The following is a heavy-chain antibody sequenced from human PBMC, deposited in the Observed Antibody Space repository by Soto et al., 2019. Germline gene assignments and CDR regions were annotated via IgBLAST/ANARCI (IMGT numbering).Heavy chain of an antibody. V-gene: IGHV1-69*01. Sequence: QVQLVQSGAEVKKPGSSVKVSCGASGGTFSSYPINWVRQAPGQGLEWMGGIIPFFGTSNYAQKFQGRVTITADESTSTAYMELRSLRSEDTVVYYCARVGHITNYGMAVWGQGTTVTVSS. D-gene: IGHD1-26*01. J-gene: IGHJ6*02. CDR1: GGTFSSYP. CDR2: IIPFFGTS. CDR3: ARVGHITNYGMAV.